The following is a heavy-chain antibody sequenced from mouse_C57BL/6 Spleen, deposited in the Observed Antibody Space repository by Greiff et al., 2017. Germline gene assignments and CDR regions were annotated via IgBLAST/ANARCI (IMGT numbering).Heavy chain of an antibody. D-gene: IGHD2-1*01. CDR3: ARVLYYGNYVAFDY. Sequence: VQLQQSGAELARPGASVTMSCKASGYTFTSYTMHWVKQRPGQGLEWIGYINPSSGYTKYNQKFKDKATLTADKSSSTAYLQLGSLTSEDSAVYYCARVLYYGNYVAFDYWGQGTTRTVSS. CDR1: GYTFTSYT. V-gene: IGHV1-4*01. J-gene: IGHJ2*01. CDR2: INPSSGYT.